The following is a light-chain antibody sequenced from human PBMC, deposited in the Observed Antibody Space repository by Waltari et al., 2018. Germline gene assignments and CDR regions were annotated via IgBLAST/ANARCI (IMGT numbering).Light chain of an antibody. CDR3: SSYTSSSTPVV. CDR1: SSAVGGYNY. V-gene: IGLV2-14*01. J-gene: IGLJ2*01. CDR2: EVS. Sequence: QSALTQPASVSGSPGQSITISCTGTSSAVGGYNYVPWYQQHPGKAPKVMIYEVSNRPSGVSNRFSGSKSGNTASLTISGLQAEDEADYYCSSYTSSSTPVVFGGGTKLTVL.